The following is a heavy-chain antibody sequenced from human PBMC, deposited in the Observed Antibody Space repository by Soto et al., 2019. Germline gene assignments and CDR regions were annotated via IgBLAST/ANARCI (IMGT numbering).Heavy chain of an antibody. D-gene: IGHD6-13*01. CDR1: GGTFSNHA. Sequence: QDHLVQSGAEVKKPGSSVKVSCKAPGGTFSNHAINWVRQAPGQRLEWMGLIIPIFTTTNDAKKFQGRVTMTADESTITAYLEVSSLKHDDTAVYYCAREVAADGTFREDVFDIWGQGTLVTVSS. V-gene: IGHV1-69*12. CDR2: IIPIFTTT. CDR3: AREVAADGTFREDVFDI. J-gene: IGHJ3*02.